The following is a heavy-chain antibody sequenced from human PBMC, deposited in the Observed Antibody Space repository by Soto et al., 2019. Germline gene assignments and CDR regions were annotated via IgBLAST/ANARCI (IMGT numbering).Heavy chain of an antibody. V-gene: IGHV6-1*01. CDR1: GDSISSNSAA. J-gene: IGHJ4*02. CDR3: ARAVVPASENFDH. Sequence: SQTLSLTCAVSGDSISSNSAAWNWIRQSPSRGLEWLGRTYYRSKWYNDYAVSVKSRITVNPDTSKNQFSLQLNSVTPEDTAVYYCARAVVPASENFDHWGQGTLVTVSS. D-gene: IGHD2-15*01. CDR2: TYYRSKWYN.